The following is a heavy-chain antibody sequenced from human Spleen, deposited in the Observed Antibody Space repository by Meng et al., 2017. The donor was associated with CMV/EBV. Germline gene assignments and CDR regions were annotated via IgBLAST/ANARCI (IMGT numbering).Heavy chain of an antibody. J-gene: IGHJ4*02. CDR3: AKGLVGATREFV. CDR1: GFTFSSYG. V-gene: IGHV3-30*02. CDR2: IRYDGSNK. Sequence: GGSLRLSCAASGFTFSSYGMHWVRQAPGKGLEWVAFIRYDGSNKYYADSVKGRFTISRDNSKNTLHLQMNSLRAEDTAVYYCAKGLVGATREFVWGQGTLVTVSS. D-gene: IGHD1-26*01.